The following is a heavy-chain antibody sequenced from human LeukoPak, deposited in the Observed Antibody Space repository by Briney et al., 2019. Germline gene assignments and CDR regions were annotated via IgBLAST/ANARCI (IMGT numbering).Heavy chain of an antibody. CDR1: GGSISSYY. CDR2: IYYSGST. D-gene: IGHD7-27*01. Sequence: SETLSLTCTVSGGSISSYYWSWIRQPPGKGLEWIGYIYYSGSTNYNPSLKSRVTISVDTSKNQFSLQLNSVTPEDTAVYYCARDLPGVYYYYGMDVWGQGTTVTVSS. V-gene: IGHV4-59*12. J-gene: IGHJ6*02. CDR3: ARDLPGVYYYYGMDV.